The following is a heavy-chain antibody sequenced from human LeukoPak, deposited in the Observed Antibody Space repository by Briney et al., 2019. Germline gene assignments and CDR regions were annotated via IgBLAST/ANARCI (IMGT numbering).Heavy chain of an antibody. CDR2: ISGSGGST. CDR3: AKNSGPFDY. V-gene: IGHV3-23*01. D-gene: IGHD1-26*01. CDR1: GLTFSSHW. Sequence: GGSLRLSCAASGLTFSSHWMHWVRQAPGKGLEWVSAISGSGGSTYYADSVKGRFTISRDNSKNTLYLQMNSLRAEDTAVYYCAKNSGPFDYWGQGTLVTVSS. J-gene: IGHJ4*02.